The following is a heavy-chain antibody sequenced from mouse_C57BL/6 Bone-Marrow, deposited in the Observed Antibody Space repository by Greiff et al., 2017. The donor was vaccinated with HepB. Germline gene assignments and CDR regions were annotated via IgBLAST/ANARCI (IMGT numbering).Heavy chain of an antibody. V-gene: IGHV1-26*01. J-gene: IGHJ3*01. Sequence: VQLQQSGPELVKPGASVKISCKASGYTFTDYYMNWVKQSHGKSLEWIGDINPNNGGTSYNQKFKGKATLTVDKSSSTAYMELRSLTSEDSAVYYCARRGINYDGFAYWGQGTLVTVSA. CDR3: ARRGINYDGFAY. CDR2: INPNNGGT. CDR1: GYTFTDYY. D-gene: IGHD1-1*01.